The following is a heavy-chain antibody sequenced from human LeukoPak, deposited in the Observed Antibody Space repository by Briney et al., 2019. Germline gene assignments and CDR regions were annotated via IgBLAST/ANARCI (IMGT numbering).Heavy chain of an antibody. J-gene: IGHJ4*02. D-gene: IGHD3-22*01. CDR3: ARDSNDLTYYYDSSGSEFDY. CDR1: GYTFTSYA. Sequence: GASVKVSCKASGYTFTSYAMHWVRQAPGQRLEWMGWINAGNGNTKYSQKFQGRVTITADESTSTAYMELSSLRSEDTAVYYCARDSNDLTYYYDSSGSEFDYWGQGTLVTVSS. V-gene: IGHV1-3*01. CDR2: INAGNGNT.